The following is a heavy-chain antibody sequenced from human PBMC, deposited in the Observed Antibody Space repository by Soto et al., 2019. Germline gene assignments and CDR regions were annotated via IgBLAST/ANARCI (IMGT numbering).Heavy chain of an antibody. Sequence: EVQLLESGGGLVQPGGSLRLSCAASGFTFHNYAMSWVRQAPGKGLEWVSAISGSGGSTYYADSVKGRFTISRDNSKNTLYMRMNSLRAEDTAVYYCAKDRFYGSGSYTVFDYWGQGTLVTVSS. D-gene: IGHD3-10*01. J-gene: IGHJ4*02. CDR2: ISGSGGST. CDR3: AKDRFYGSGSYTVFDY. CDR1: GFTFHNYA. V-gene: IGHV3-23*01.